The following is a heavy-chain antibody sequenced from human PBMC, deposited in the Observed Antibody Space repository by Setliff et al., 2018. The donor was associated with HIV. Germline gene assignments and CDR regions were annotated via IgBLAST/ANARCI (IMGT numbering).Heavy chain of an antibody. CDR3: ARLSLSLVRGIINSGDRFFDY. J-gene: IGHJ4*02. D-gene: IGHD3-10*01. CDR2: NYYSGTT. CDR1: GASISGYF. V-gene: IGHV4-59*04. Sequence: PSETLSLTCSVSGASISGYFWSWIRQPPGKGLEWIGNNYYSGTTYYNPSLKSRVTISVDTSKNQFSLKLSSVTAADTAVYYCARLSLSLVRGIINSGDRFFDYWGQGSLVTVSS.